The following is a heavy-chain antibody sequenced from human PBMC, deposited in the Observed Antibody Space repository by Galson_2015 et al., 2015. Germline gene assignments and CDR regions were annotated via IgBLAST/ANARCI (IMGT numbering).Heavy chain of an antibody. V-gene: IGHV3-30*03. CDR3: ARAYPNTGWYVIDP. Sequence: SLRLSCAASGFTFSTYGMHWVRQTPGKGLEWVAIIIHDGTDQYYADSVKGRFIISRDNSKNTLYLQMNNLRTDDTALYYCARAYPNTGWYVIDPWGEGTLVTVFS. CDR1: GFTFSTYG. D-gene: IGHD6-19*01. CDR2: IIHDGTDQ. J-gene: IGHJ5*02.